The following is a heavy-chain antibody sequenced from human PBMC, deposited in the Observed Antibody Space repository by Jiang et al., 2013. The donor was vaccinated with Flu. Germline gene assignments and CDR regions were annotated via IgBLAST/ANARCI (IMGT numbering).Heavy chain of an antibody. CDR2: ISAYNGNT. CDR1: GYTFTSYG. Sequence: SGAEVKKPGASVKVSCKASGYTFTSYGISWVRQAPGQGLEWMGWISAYNGNTNYAQKLQGRVTMTTDTSTSTAYMELRSLRSDDTAVYYCARAPAYYDFWSGYLGPLDYWGQGTLVTVSS. CDR3: ARAPAYYDFWSGYLGPLDY. J-gene: IGHJ4*02. V-gene: IGHV1-18*01. D-gene: IGHD3-3*01.